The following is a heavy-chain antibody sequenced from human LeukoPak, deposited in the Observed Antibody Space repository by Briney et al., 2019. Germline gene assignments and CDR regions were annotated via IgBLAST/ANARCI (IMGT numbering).Heavy chain of an antibody. CDR1: GYSFTSYW. CDR2: IYPDDSDT. CDR3: ARHRFSYGDPGDY. D-gene: IGHD4-17*01. J-gene: IGHJ4*02. Sequence: GESLKIPCKGSGYSFTSYWIGWVRQMPGKGLEWMGIIYPDDSDTRYSPSFQGQVTISADKSISTAYLQWRSLKASDTAMYYCARHRFSYGDPGDYWGQGTLITVSS. V-gene: IGHV5-51*01.